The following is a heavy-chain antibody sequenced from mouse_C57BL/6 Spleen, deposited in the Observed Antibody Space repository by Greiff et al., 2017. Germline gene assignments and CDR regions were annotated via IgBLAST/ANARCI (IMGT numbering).Heavy chain of an antibody. D-gene: IGHD1-1*01. Sequence: QVQLQQSGPELVKPGASVKISCKASGYAFSSSWMNWVKQRPGKGLEWIGRIYPGDGDTNYNGKFKGKATLTADNSSSTAYMQLSSLPSEDSAVYFCARRRITTVSFDYWGQGTTLTVSS. CDR3: ARRRITTVSFDY. CDR1: GYAFSSSW. CDR2: IYPGDGDT. V-gene: IGHV1-82*01. J-gene: IGHJ2*01.